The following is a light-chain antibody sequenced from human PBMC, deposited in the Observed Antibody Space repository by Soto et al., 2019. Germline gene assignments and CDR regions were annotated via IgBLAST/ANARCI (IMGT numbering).Light chain of an antibody. CDR3: QQTYNTPRT. CDR1: QSITTY. CDR2: STS. Sequence: DIQMTQSPSSLSASVGDRVTITCRASQSITTYLNWYQQRPGKAPKLLIYSTSRLQSGVPSRFSGGGSGTDFTLTIGSLQPEDFATYYCQQTYNTPRTFGQGTKVDIK. V-gene: IGKV1-39*01. J-gene: IGKJ1*01.